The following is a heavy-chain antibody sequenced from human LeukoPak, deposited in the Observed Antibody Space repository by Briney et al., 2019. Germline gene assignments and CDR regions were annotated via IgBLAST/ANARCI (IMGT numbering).Heavy chain of an antibody. CDR1: GGSFSGYY. CDR2: INHSGST. V-gene: IGHV4-34*01. Sequence: SETLSLTCAVYGGSFSGYYWSWIRQPPGKGQEWMGEINHSGSTNYNPSLKSRVTISVDTSKNQFSLKLSSVTAADTAVYYCARTAYCSSTSCQWGDYFDYWGQGTLVTVSS. CDR3: ARTAYCSSTSCQWGDYFDY. D-gene: IGHD2-2*01. J-gene: IGHJ4*02.